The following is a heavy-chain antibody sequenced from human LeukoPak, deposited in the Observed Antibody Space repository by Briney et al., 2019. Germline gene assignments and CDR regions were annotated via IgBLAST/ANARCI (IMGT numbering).Heavy chain of an antibody. CDR3: ANDRGDSGCYLDF. CDR1: GFTFSSYA. CDR2: ISSSGGNT. J-gene: IGHJ4*02. D-gene: IGHD6-19*01. Sequence: QPGGSLRLSCAASGFTFSSYAMSWVRQAPGKGLEWVSSISSSGGNTYYADSVKGRFTISRDNSKNTLYLQMNSLRAEDTAVYYCANDRGDSGCYLDFWGQGTLVTVSS. V-gene: IGHV3-23*01.